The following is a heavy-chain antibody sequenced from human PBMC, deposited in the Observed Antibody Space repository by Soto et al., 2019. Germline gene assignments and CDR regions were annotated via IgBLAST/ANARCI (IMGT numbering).Heavy chain of an antibody. D-gene: IGHD3-3*01. CDR1: GGSFSGYY. V-gene: IGHV4-34*01. Sequence: QVQLQQWGAGLLKPSETLSLTCAVYGGSFSGYYWSWIRQPPGKGLEWIGEINHSGSTNYNPSLKRRLTISVDTSKNQFSLKLSSVSAAETAVYYCARATYDSWTYYFDYWGQGTLVTVSS. CDR2: INHSGST. CDR3: ARATYDSWTYYFDY. J-gene: IGHJ4*02.